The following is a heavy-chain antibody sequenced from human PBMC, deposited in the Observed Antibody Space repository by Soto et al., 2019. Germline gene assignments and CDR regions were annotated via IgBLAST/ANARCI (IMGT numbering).Heavy chain of an antibody. CDR3: ARGDVVVPAATPLSAHQLAFDP. Sequence: TLSLTCAVSGYSISSGYYWGWILQPPGKGLEWIGSIYYSGSTYYNPSLKSRVTISVDTSKNQFSLKLSSVTAADTAVYYCARGDVVVPAATPLSAHQLAFDPWGQGALVTVSS. CDR1: GYSISSGYY. D-gene: IGHD2-2*01. V-gene: IGHV4-38-2*01. J-gene: IGHJ5*02. CDR2: IYYSGST.